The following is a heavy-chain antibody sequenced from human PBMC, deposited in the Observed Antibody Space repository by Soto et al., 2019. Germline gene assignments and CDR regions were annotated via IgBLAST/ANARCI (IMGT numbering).Heavy chain of an antibody. D-gene: IGHD1-1*01. J-gene: IGHJ4*02. V-gene: IGHV4-39*01. CDR3: ARGGIGAPEGYHNGIFDY. CDR2: IYYSGST. CDR1: GGSISGTSYYY. Sequence: PSETLSLTCTVSGGSISGTSYYYWGWIRQPPGKGLEWIGNIYYSGSTYYNPSLKSRVTISVDTSKSQFSLKLSSVTAADTAVYYCARGGIGAPEGYHNGIFDYWGQGTLVTVSS.